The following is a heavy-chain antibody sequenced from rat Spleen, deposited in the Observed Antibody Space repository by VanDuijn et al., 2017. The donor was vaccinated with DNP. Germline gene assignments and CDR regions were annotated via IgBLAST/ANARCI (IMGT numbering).Heavy chain of an antibody. CDR2: ISYEGSDT. CDR1: GFIFSDFN. J-gene: IGHJ4*01. CDR3: TREMVVITPSAMDA. V-gene: IGHV5-7*01. D-gene: IGHD1-12*02. Sequence: EVQLVESGGGLVLPGRSLKLSCAGSGFIFSDFNMVWVRQAPKKGLEWVATISYEGSDTYYGDSVTGRFTISRDNGKTTLYLQMNSLRSEDTATYYCTREMVVITPSAMDAWGQGTSVTVSS.